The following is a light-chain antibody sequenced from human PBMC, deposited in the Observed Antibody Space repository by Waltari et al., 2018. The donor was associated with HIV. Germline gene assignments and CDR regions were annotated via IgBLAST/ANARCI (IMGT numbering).Light chain of an antibody. CDR2: EVS. CDR3: SSYSSSSPVV. J-gene: IGLJ2*01. Sequence: QSALTQPASVSGSPGQSITISCAGTSSDIGGYKYVSWYQQYSGKAPKLIIYEVSNRPSGVSNRVSGAKSGNTASLSISGLQAEDEADYYCSSYSSSSPVVFGGGTKLTVL. V-gene: IGLV2-14*01. CDR1: SSDIGGYKY.